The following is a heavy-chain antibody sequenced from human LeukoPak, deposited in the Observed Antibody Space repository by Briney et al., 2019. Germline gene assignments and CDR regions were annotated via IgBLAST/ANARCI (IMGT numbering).Heavy chain of an antibody. V-gene: IGHV3-11*01. CDR3: ARDPPTAVILFDY. Sequence: GGTLRLSCTASGFTFSDYYMNWIRQAPGKGLERLSHISGDSDTIYYADSVKGRFSISRDNAKNSVFLQMNSLRPEDTAVYFCARDPPTAVILFDYWGLGTLVTVSS. J-gene: IGHJ4*02. CDR1: GFTFSDYY. CDR2: ISGDSDTI. D-gene: IGHD2-2*01.